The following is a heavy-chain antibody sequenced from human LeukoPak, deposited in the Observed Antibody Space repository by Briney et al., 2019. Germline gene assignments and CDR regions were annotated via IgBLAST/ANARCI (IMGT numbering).Heavy chain of an antibody. Sequence: GGSLRLSCAASGFTFSSYDMNWVRQAPEKGLGWVSYISTSGNTVYYADSVKGRFTISRDNAKNSLYLQMNSLRGDDTAVYYCARVGEGYCSGTDCQRGSRGQGTLVAVSS. J-gene: IGHJ4*02. D-gene: IGHD2-2*01. CDR3: ARVGEGYCSGTDCQRGS. CDR1: GFTFSSYD. V-gene: IGHV3-48*03. CDR2: ISTSGNTV.